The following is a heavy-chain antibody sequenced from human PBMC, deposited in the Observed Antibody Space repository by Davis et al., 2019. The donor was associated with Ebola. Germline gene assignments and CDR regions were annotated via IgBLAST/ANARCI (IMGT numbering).Heavy chain of an antibody. CDR1: GYTFTSYG. J-gene: IGHJ5*02. Sequence: ASVKVSCKASGYTFTSYGISWVRQAPGQGLEWMGWISAYNGNTNYAQKLQGRVTMTTDTSTSTAYMELRSLRSDDTAVYYCARGRTMVRGPTNWFDPWGQRTLVTVSS. CDR3: ARGRTMVRGPTNWFDP. V-gene: IGHV1-18*01. CDR2: ISAYNGNT. D-gene: IGHD3-10*01.